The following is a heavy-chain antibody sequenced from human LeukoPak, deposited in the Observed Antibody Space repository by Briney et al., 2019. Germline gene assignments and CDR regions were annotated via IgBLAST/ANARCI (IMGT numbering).Heavy chain of an antibody. CDR2: ISGSGGST. Sequence: GGSLRLSRAASGFTFSSYAMSWVRQAPGKGLEWVSAISGSGGSTYYADSVKGRFTISRDNSKNTLYLQMNSLRAEDTAVYYCAKDLAYCGGDCYLGYFDYWGQGTLVTVSS. J-gene: IGHJ4*02. CDR1: GFTFSSYA. CDR3: AKDLAYCGGDCYLGYFDY. V-gene: IGHV3-23*01. D-gene: IGHD2-21*02.